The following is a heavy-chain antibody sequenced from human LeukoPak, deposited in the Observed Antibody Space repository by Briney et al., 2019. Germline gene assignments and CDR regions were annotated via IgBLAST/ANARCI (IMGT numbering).Heavy chain of an antibody. J-gene: IGHJ3*02. V-gene: IGHV4-59*02. CDR2: VYFSGDT. CDR1: RGSVTSYY. D-gene: IGHD2-15*01. Sequence: SETLSLTCTFSRGSVTSYYWSWIRQPPGKGLEWIGDVYFSGDTKDNPSLQSRATISLDTSQNQFSLRLRSVTATDTAVYYCARDPSHHSGTFDIWGQGTMVTVSS. CDR3: ARDPSHHSGTFDI.